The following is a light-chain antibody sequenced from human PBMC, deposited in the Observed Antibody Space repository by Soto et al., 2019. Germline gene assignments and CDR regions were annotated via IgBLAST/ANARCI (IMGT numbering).Light chain of an antibody. CDR2: SND. Sequence: QSVLAQPPSASGTPGQRVTISCSGSNSNIGRNDVTWYQQVPGTAPQCLIYSNDQRPSGVPDRISGSRSGTSASLAISWLQSGDEAEYYCAAWDDTLRARVFGGGTKLTVL. CDR1: NSNIGRND. CDR3: AAWDDTLRARV. V-gene: IGLV1-44*01. J-gene: IGLJ2*01.